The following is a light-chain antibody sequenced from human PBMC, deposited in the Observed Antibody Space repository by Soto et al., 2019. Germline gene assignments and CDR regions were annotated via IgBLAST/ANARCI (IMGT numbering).Light chain of an antibody. Sequence: QSALTQPPSASGSPGQSVTISCTATSSDVGGYNYVSWYQQHPGKAPKLMIYEVTKRPSGVPDRFSGSKSGNTASLTVSGLQAEDEADYYCCSYAGSNNLGVLFGGGTKLTVL. V-gene: IGLV2-8*01. CDR3: CSYAGSNNLGVL. J-gene: IGLJ2*01. CDR1: SSDVGGYNY. CDR2: EVT.